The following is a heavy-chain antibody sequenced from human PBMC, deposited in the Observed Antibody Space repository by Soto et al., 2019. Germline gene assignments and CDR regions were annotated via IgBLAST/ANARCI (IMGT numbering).Heavy chain of an antibody. D-gene: IGHD2-8*02. CDR2: LSYTGST. Sequence: QVHLQESGPQLVKPSQPLSLSCSVAGGPVRDAFAYWTWIRQAPGNGPEWMGYLSYTGSTYYNPSLRHRATISVDESSNRLSLRLSSVTAADTAVYYCARELEGGVFDIWGRGKLVSVSS. CDR1: GGPVRDAFAY. J-gene: IGHJ3*02. V-gene: IGHV4-30-4*01. CDR3: ARELEGGVFDI.